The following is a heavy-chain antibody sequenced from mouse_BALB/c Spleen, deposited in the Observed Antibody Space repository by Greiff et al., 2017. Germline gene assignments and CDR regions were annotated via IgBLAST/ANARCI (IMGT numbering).Heavy chain of an antibody. CDR3: ARGYYGSSYVFDY. D-gene: IGHD1-1*01. J-gene: IGHJ2*01. V-gene: IGHV5-6-5*01. Sequence: EVMLVESGGGLVKPGGSLKLSCAASGFTFSSYAMSWVRQTPEKRLEWVASISSGGSTYYPDSVKGRFTISRDNARNILYLQMSSLRSEDTAMYYCARGYYGSSYVFDYWGQGTTLTVSS. CDR2: ISSGGST. CDR1: GFTFSSYA.